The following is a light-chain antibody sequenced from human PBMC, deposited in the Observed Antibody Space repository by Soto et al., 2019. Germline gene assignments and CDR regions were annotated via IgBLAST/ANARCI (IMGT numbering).Light chain of an antibody. CDR3: QQSYSTPVT. CDR2: AAS. Sequence: DIQMTQSPSSLSASVGDRVTITCRASQSISSYLNWYQQKPGKAPKLLIYAASSLQSGVPSRFSVSESGTDFTLTSSSLHPEDFATYYCQQSYSTPVTLGPGIKLDIQ. V-gene: IGKV1-39*01. J-gene: IGKJ3*01. CDR1: QSISSY.